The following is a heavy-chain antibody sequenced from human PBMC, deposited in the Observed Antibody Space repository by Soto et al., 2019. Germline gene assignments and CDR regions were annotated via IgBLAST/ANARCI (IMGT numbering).Heavy chain of an antibody. V-gene: IGHV3-11*01. CDR1: GFIFSDYY. CDR3: ARFVEGDPYNWFDP. D-gene: IGHD3-10*01. CDR2: ISSSGSTI. Sequence: PGGSLRLSCAASGFIFSDYYMSWIRQAPGKGLEWVSYISSSGSTIYYADSVKGRFTISRDNAKNSLYLQMNSLRAEDTAVYYCARFVEGDPYNWFDPWGQGTLVTVSS. J-gene: IGHJ5*02.